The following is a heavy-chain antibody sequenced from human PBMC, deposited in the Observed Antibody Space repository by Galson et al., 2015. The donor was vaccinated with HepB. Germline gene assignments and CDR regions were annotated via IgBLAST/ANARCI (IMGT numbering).Heavy chain of an antibody. J-gene: IGHJ4*02. V-gene: IGHV1-18*04. CDR1: GYTFTSYG. CDR2: ISDYKGST. CDR3: GTTFDFDSSGHYPIYN. Sequence: SVKVSCKASGYTFTSYGITWVRQAHGQGLEWMGWISDYKGSTDYAQKLQGRVTMTSDTSTSTVYMELRSLRSDDTAVYYCGTTFDFDSSGHYPIYNWGQGTLVTVSS. D-gene: IGHD3-22*01.